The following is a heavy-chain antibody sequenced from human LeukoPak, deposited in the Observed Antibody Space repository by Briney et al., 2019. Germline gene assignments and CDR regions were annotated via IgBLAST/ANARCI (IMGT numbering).Heavy chain of an antibody. CDR2: IIPIFGTA. CDR1: GGTFSSYA. Sequence: ASVKVSCKXSGGTFSSYAISWVRQAPRQGLGWMGGIIPIFGTANYAQKFQGRVTITADESTSTAYMELSSLRSEDTAVYYCATSVWPPYYYYYYMDVWGKGTTVTVSS. J-gene: IGHJ6*03. D-gene: IGHD2-8*01. CDR3: ATSVWPPYYYYYYMDV. V-gene: IGHV1-69*13.